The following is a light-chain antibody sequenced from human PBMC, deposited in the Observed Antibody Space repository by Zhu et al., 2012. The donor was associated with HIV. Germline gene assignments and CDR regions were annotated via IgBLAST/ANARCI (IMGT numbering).Light chain of an antibody. J-gene: IGKJ1*01. CDR2: RAS. V-gene: IGKV3D-15*01. CDR3: QQYNNWPST. CDR1: QSVGTN. Sequence: ETVMTQSPATLSVSPGERSTLSCRASQSVGTNLAWYQQKPGQVPRLLISRASTRATGIPDGFSGSGSGTDFTLTISSLQSEDFAVYYCQQYNNWPSTFGQGTKVEIK.